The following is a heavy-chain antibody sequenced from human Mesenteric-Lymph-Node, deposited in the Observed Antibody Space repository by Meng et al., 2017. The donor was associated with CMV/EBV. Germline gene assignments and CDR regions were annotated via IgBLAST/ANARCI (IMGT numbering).Heavy chain of an antibody. CDR2: IIPIFVTA. CDR3: ARGDDSSGYYSFGIDY. Sequence: GTFSSYAIDWVGQAPGQGLEWMGGIIPIFVTANYAQKFQGRVTITTDESTSTAYMELSSLRSEDTAVYYCARGDDSSGYYSFGIDYWGQGTLVTVSS. D-gene: IGHD3-22*01. CDR1: GTFSSYA. J-gene: IGHJ4*02. V-gene: IGHV1-69*05.